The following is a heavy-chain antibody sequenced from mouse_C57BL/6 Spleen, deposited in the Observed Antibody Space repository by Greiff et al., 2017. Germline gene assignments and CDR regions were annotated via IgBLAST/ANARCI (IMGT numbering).Heavy chain of an antibody. J-gene: IGHJ4*01. V-gene: IGHV1-18*01. CDR2: INPNNGGT. D-gene: IGHD1-1*01. CDR3: ARGSVLRSYAMDY. Sequence: EVKLQESGPELVKPGASVKIPCKASGYTFTDYNMDWVKQSHGKSLEWIGDINPNNGGTIYNQKFKGKATLTVDKSSSTAYMELSSLTSEDSAVYYCARGSVLRSYAMDYWGQGTSVTVSS. CDR1: GYTFTDYN.